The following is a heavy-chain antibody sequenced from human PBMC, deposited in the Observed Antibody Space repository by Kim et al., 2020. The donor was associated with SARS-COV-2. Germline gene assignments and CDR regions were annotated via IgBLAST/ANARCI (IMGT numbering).Heavy chain of an antibody. V-gene: IGHV3-23*01. J-gene: IGHJ6*02. CDR3: AKMVSMDGYNYLYYYAMDV. Sequence: GRFTIARDNSKNTLYLQMNSLRDEDTALYYCAKMVSMDGYNYLYYYAMDVWGQGTTVTVSS. D-gene: IGHD5-18*01.